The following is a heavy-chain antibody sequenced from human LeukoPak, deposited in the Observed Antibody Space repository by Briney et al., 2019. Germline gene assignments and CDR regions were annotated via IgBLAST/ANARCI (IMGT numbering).Heavy chain of an antibody. Sequence: GGSLRLSCAASGFTFSSYAMHWVRQAPGKGLEWVAVISYDGSNKYYADSVKGRFTISRDNSKNTLYLQMNSLRAEDTAVYYCAKDLHIAVAGTRYWDYWGQGTLVTVSS. D-gene: IGHD6-19*01. CDR2: ISYDGSNK. V-gene: IGHV3-30-3*01. CDR1: GFTFSSYA. CDR3: AKDLHIAVAGTRYWDY. J-gene: IGHJ4*02.